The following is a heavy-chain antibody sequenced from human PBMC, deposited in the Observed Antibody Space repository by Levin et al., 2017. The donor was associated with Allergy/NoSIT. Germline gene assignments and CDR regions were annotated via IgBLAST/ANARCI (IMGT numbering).Heavy chain of an antibody. Sequence: GGSLRLSCAASGFTFSSYAMSWVRQAPGKGLEWVSAISGSGGSTYYADSVKGRFTISRDNSKNTLYLQMNSLRAEDTAVYYCAKDPYSGYAHGRFLFDYWGQGTLVTVSS. V-gene: IGHV3-23*01. CDR3: AKDPYSGYAHGRFLFDY. CDR1: GFTFSSYA. J-gene: IGHJ4*02. CDR2: ISGSGGST. D-gene: IGHD5-12*01.